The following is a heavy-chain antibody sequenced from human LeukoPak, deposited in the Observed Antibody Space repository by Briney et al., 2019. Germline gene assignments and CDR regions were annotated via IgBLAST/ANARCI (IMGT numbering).Heavy chain of an antibody. CDR2: ISAYNGNT. Sequence: GASVKVSCKASGYTFTSYGISWVRQAPGQGLEWMGWISAYNGNTNYAQKLQGRVTMTTDTSTSTAYMELRSLRSDDTAVYYCARDRPKVVAPVAFDIWGQGTMVTVSS. J-gene: IGHJ3*02. CDR3: ARDRPKVVAPVAFDI. CDR1: GYTFTSYG. V-gene: IGHV1-18*01. D-gene: IGHD3-22*01.